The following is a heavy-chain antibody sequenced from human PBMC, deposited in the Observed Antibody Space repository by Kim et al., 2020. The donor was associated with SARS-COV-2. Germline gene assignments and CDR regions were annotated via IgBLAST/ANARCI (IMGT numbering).Heavy chain of an antibody. CDR2: INPNSGGT. D-gene: IGHD3-3*01. CDR1: GYTFTGYY. Sequence: ASVKVSCKASGYTFTGYYMHWVRQAPGQGLEWMGWINPNSGGTNYAQKFQGRVTMTRDTSISTAYMELSRLRSDDTAVYYCARSEPQPVLRFLELPDYWGQGTLVTVSS. CDR3: ARSEPQPVLRFLELPDY. J-gene: IGHJ4*02. V-gene: IGHV1-2*02.